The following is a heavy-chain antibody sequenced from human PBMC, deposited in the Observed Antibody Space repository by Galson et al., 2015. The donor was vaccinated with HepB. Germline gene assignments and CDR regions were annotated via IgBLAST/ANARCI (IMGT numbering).Heavy chain of an antibody. D-gene: IGHD3-10*01. CDR1: GFTFSSYA. CDR2: IGGRGGTT. J-gene: IGHJ4*02. Sequence: SLRLSCAASGFTFSSYAMSWVRQAPGKGLEWVSVIGGRGGTTYYADSVKGRFTISRDNSKNTLYLQMNSLRAEDTAVYYCAKDRIVDTVRGIILNWGQGTLVTVSS. CDR3: AKDRIVDTVRGIILN. V-gene: IGHV3-23*01.